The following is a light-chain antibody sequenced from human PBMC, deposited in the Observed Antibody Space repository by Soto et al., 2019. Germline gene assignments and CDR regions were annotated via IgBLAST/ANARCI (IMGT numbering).Light chain of an antibody. CDR3: QSYDSSRREV. V-gene: IGLV1-40*01. CDR1: SSNIGAGYD. CDR2: GNS. Sequence: QSVLTQPPSVSGAPGQRVTISCTGSSSNIGAGYDVHWYQQLPGTAPKLLIYGNSNRPSGVPDRFSGSKSGTSASLAITGLQAEDEADYYCQSYDSSRREVFGGGTQLTVL. J-gene: IGLJ2*01.